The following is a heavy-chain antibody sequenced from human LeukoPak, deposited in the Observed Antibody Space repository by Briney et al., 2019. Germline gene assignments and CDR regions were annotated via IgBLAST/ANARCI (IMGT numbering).Heavy chain of an antibody. CDR1: GSTFSSYG. Sequence: GGSLRLPCAASGSTFSSYGMHWVRQAPGKGLEWVAVIWYDGSDKYYADSVKGRFAVSRDTSKNTLYLQMNSLRAEDTAIYYCAKDSSAVALYFDYWGQGTLVTVSS. CDR2: IWYDGSDK. CDR3: AKDSSAVALYFDY. V-gene: IGHV3-33*06. D-gene: IGHD6-19*01. J-gene: IGHJ4*02.